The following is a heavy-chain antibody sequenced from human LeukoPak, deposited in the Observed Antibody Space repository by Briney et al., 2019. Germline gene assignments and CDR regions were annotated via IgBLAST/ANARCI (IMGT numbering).Heavy chain of an antibody. CDR3: ARRNAMDV. J-gene: IGHJ6*02. CDR1: GFTISNYW. CDR2: INRDGSER. Sequence: GGSLRVSCAASGFTISNYWMTWVRQAPGKGPEWVANINRDGSERYYVDSVKGRFTISRDDAKSSLYLQMNSLRAEDTAVYYCARRNAMDVWGQGTTVIVFS. V-gene: IGHV3-7*03.